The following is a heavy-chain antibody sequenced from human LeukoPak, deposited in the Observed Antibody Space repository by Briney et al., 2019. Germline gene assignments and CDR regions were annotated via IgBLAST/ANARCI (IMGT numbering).Heavy chain of an antibody. D-gene: IGHD2-8*01. J-gene: IGHJ6*02. CDR1: GGSISSGSYW. Sequence: PSETLSLTCTVSGGSISSGSYWWSWIRQHPERGLEWIGYHYYSGNTYYNPSLKSRVSISVDTSKNQLSLTLTSVTAADTAVYHCARGHRTSSAYHCNAMDVWGQGTTVTVSS. CDR2: HYYSGNT. V-gene: IGHV4-31*03. CDR3: ARGHRTSSAYHCNAMDV.